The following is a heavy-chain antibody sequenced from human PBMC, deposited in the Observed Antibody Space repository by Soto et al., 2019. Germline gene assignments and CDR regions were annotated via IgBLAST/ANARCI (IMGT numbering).Heavy chain of an antibody. CDR2: IWYDGSNK. D-gene: IGHD5-18*01. CDR1: GFTFSSYG. J-gene: IGHJ4*02. Sequence: GGSLRLSCAASGFTFSSYGMHWVRQAPGKGLEWVAVIWYDGSNKYYADSVKGRFTISRDNSKNTLYLQMNSLRAEDTAVYYCARVTSRDTKYSYAPLGYWGQGTLVTVSS. CDR3: ARVTSRDTKYSYAPLGY. V-gene: IGHV3-33*01.